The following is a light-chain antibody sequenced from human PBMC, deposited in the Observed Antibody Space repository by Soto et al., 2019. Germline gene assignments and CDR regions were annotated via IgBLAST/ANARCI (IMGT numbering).Light chain of an antibody. Sequence: EIVLTQSPGTLSLSPGKRATPSCRTSQSVTSGYLAWYQQKPGQAPRLLIYDASSRATGIPDRFSGGGSGTDFTLSISRLEPEDFAVYYCQQFSSYPLTFGGGTKVDIK. V-gene: IGKV3-20*01. J-gene: IGKJ4*01. CDR2: DAS. CDR3: QQFSSYPLT. CDR1: QSVTSGY.